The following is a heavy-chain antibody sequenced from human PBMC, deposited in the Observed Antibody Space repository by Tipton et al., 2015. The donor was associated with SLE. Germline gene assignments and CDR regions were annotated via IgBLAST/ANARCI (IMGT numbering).Heavy chain of an antibody. J-gene: IGHJ3*02. V-gene: IGHV4-34*01. CDR3: ARDGEVGATDGTFDI. D-gene: IGHD1-26*01. CDR2: INHSGST. CDR1: GGSISSHY. Sequence: TLSLTCTVSGGSISSHYWSWIRQPPGKGLEWIGEINHSGSTNYNPSLKSRVTISVDTSKNQFSLKLSSVTAADAAVYYCARDGEVGATDGTFDIWGQGTMVTVSS.